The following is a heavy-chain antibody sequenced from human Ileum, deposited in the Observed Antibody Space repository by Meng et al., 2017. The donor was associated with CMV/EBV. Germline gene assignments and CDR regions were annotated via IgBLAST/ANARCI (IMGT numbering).Heavy chain of an antibody. CDR2: IFHSRAS. CDR3: ADPPAGL. CDR1: GGSLIGTNW. D-gene: IGHD3-16*01. V-gene: IGHV4-4*02. Sequence: QMQLQESGPVLVRPSGTLSLTCVVSGGSLIGTNWWNWVRQPPGGGLEWIGEIFHSRASNYNPSLKSRATISIDNSKNQFSLRLTSVTVADTAVYFCADPPAGLWGQGVLVTVSS. J-gene: IGHJ4*02.